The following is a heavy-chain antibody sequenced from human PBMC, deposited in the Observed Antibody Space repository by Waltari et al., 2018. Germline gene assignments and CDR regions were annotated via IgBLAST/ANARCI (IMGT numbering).Heavy chain of an antibody. CDR1: GVSISTSRYY. Sequence: QLQLQESGPGLVNPSETLSLTCTVSGVSISTSRYYWGWIRQPPGKGLDWIGSLHYGGSSYFNPSLKSRVTISVDTSKNQFSLKLTSGTAADTAVYYCATLPIPLELWYFDLWGRGTLVTVSS. J-gene: IGHJ2*01. CDR3: ATLPIPLELWYFDL. CDR2: LHYGGSS. D-gene: IGHD1-7*01. V-gene: IGHV4-39*01.